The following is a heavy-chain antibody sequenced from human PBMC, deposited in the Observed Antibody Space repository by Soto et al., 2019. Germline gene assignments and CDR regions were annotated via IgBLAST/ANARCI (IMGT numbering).Heavy chain of an antibody. D-gene: IGHD3-10*01. V-gene: IGHV4-38-2*02. CDR2: IYYSGST. Sequence: PSETLSLTCAVSGYSISSGYYWGWIRQPPGKGLEWIGSIYYSGSTYYNPSLKSRVTISVDTSKNQFSLKLSSVTAADTAVYYCARDSGYGSGSSVNHYLDCWGRGTLVTVSS. CDR3: ARDSGYGSGSSVNHYLDC. CDR1: GYSISSGYY. J-gene: IGHJ4*01.